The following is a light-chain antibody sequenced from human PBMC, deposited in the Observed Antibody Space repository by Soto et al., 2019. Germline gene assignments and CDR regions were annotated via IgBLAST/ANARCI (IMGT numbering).Light chain of an antibody. Sequence: EIVLTQSPGTLSLSPGERATLSCSASESGGSSYLAWYQQRPGQAPRLLIFGTSSRATGIPDRFSGSGSGTDFTLTISRLGHEDFAVYYCLQYNYSPGTFGQGTKLEIK. CDR3: LQYNYSPGT. J-gene: IGKJ2*01. CDR2: GTS. CDR1: ESGGSSY. V-gene: IGKV3-20*01.